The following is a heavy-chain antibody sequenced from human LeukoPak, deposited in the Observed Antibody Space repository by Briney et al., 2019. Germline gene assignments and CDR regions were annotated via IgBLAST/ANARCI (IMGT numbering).Heavy chain of an antibody. Sequence: GGSLRLSCKVSGFTVSSNYMSWVRQAPGKGLEWVSIIYSGGYTHYADSVKGRFTISRDNAKNSLYLQMNSLRAEDTAVYYCAVLRGYSYGPTRWGQGTLVTVSS. CDR1: GFTVSSNY. V-gene: IGHV3-66*01. CDR2: IYSGGYT. D-gene: IGHD5-18*01. J-gene: IGHJ4*02. CDR3: AVLRGYSYGPTR.